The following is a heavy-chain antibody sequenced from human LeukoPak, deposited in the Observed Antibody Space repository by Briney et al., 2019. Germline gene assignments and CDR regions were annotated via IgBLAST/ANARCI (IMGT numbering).Heavy chain of an antibody. CDR2: ISGSGGST. J-gene: IGHJ5*02. D-gene: IGHD3-16*01. Sequence: GGSLRLSCAASGFTFSSYSMNWVRQAPGKGLEWVSAISGSGGSTYYADSVKGRFTISRDNSKNTLYLQMNSLRAEDTAVYYCAKSSGFPGGWFDPWGQGTLVTVSS. V-gene: IGHV3-23*01. CDR3: AKSSGFPGGWFDP. CDR1: GFTFSSYS.